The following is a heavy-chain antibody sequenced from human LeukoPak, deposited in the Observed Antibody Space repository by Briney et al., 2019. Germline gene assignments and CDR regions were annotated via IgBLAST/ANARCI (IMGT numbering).Heavy chain of an antibody. V-gene: IGHV3-13*01. CDR3: ARAAYSSTWYSRYFDL. D-gene: IGHD6-13*01. J-gene: IGHJ2*01. CDR1: GFTFSSYD. CDR2: IGTAGEI. Sequence: GGSLRLACAASGFTFSSYDIHWVRQATGKGLEWVSGIGTAGEIYYPGSVKGRFTISRENAKNSLYLQMNSLRAGDTAVYYCARAAYSSTWYSRYFDLWGRGTLVTVSS.